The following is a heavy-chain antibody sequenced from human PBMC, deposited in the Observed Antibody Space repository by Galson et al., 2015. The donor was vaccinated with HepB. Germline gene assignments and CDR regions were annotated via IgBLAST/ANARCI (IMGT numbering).Heavy chain of an antibody. V-gene: IGHV1-24*01. Sequence: SVKVSCKVSGHSLTLLSLHWVRQTPGKRFEWMGGFNPENGETIYAQNFQGRVTMTEDTSTDTAYLELTSLRFEDTAVYFCLTGELTRGGWFDPWGQGTLVTVSS. CDR1: GHSLTLLS. CDR2: FNPENGET. D-gene: IGHD3-10*01. J-gene: IGHJ5*02. CDR3: LTGELTRGGWFDP.